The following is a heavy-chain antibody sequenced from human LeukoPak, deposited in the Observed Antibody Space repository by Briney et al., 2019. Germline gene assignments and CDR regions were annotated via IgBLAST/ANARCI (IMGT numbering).Heavy chain of an antibody. V-gene: IGHV4-31*03. Sequence: KSSETLSLTCTVSGGSISSSSYYWAWIRQPPGKGLEWIGYIYYSGSTYYNPSLKSRVTISVDTSKNQFSLKLSSVTAADTAVCYCARDRANIVATGAFDIWGQGTMVTVSS. J-gene: IGHJ3*02. CDR2: IYYSGST. D-gene: IGHD5-12*01. CDR3: ARDRANIVATGAFDI. CDR1: GGSISSSSYY.